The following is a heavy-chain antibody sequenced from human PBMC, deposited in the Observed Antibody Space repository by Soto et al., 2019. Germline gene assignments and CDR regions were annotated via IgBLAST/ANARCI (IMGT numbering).Heavy chain of an antibody. CDR3: ARWDGYGDE. Sequence: EVQLLESGGGLVQPGGSLRLSCAASGFTFNTYSMAWVRQAPGKGLAWISGLSGGGANTFYADSVRGRFTISVDHPRNTVYLQMNSLRVEDTAVYYCARWDGYGDEWGQGTLVTVSS. D-gene: IGHD5-12*01. CDR2: LSGGGANT. J-gene: IGHJ4*02. CDR1: GFTFNTYS. V-gene: IGHV3-23*01.